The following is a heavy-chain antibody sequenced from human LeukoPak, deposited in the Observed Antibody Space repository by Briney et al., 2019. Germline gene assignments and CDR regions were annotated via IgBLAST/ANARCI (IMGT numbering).Heavy chain of an antibody. CDR2: INPNSGDT. V-gene: IGHV1-2*02. CDR3: ARDKGWMTAFDTFNI. CDR1: GYTFTGYY. J-gene: IGHJ3*02. D-gene: IGHD2-21*02. Sequence: ASVKVSCKASGYTFTGYYMHWVRQAPGQGLEWMGWINPNSGDTNYAQEFQGRVTLTRDTSISTAYMELSRLRSDDTAVYFCARDKGWMTAFDTFNIWGQGTMVTVSS.